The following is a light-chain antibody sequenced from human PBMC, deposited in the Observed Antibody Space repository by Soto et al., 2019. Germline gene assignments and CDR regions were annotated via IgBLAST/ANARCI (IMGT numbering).Light chain of an antibody. J-gene: IGKJ3*01. CDR1: QRVGSK. CDR2: DAS. CDR3: QQYNNWPPFT. V-gene: IGKV3-15*01. Sequence: EIVMTQSPATLSVSPGERASLSCRASQRVGSKLAWYQHKPGQAPRLLIYDASTRATGFPARFIGSGSGTEFTLTISSLQPEDFAVYYCQQYNNWPPFTFGPGTKVDIK.